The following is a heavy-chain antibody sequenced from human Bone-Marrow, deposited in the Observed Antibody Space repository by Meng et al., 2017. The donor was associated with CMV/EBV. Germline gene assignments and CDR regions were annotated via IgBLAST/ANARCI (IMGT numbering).Heavy chain of an antibody. CDR2: ISTSGGSA. V-gene: IGHV3-23*01. CDR1: GLSFSNYG. CDR3: ASDY. J-gene: IGHJ4*02. Sequence: GESLKISCVVSGLSFSNYGMSWVRQAPGKGLEWVSVISTSGGSAYYADSVKGRFTVSRDNSKNTLYLQMESLRVDDTAVYYCASDYWGQGTLVTGSS.